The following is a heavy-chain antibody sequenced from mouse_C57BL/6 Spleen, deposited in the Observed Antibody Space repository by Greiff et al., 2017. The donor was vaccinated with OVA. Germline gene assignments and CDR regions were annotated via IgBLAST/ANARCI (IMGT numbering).Heavy chain of an antibody. V-gene: IGHV5-17*01. J-gene: IGHJ4*01. CDR2: ISSGSSTI. CDR3: ASPRGYYAMGY. CDR1: GFTFSDYG. Sequence: EVQLQQSGGGLVKPGGSLKLSCAASGFTFSDYGMHWVRQAPEKGLEWVAYISSGSSTIYYADTVKGRFTISRDNAKNTLFLQMTSLRSEDTAMYYCASPRGYYAMGYWGQGTSVTVSS.